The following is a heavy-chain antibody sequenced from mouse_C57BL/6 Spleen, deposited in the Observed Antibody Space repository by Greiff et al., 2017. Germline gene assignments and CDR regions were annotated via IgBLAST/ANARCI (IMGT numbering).Heavy chain of an antibody. V-gene: IGHV1-80*01. Sequence: QVKLQQSGAELVKPGASVKISCKASGYAFSSYWMNWVKQRPGKGLEWIGPIYTGDGDTNYHGKFKGKATLTADKSSSTAYMQLSSLTSEDSAVYFCAREGSTPFADWGQGTLVTVSA. D-gene: IGHD1-1*01. CDR2: IYTGDGDT. J-gene: IGHJ3*01. CDR3: AREGSTPFAD. CDR1: GYAFSSYW.